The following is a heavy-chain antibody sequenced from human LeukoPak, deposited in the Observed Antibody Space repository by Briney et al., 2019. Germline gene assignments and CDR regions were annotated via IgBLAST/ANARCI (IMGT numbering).Heavy chain of an antibody. CDR1: GYTLTELS. CDR2: FDPEDGET. Sequence: GASVKVSCKVSGYTLTELSMHWVRQAPGKGLEWMGGFDPEDGETIYAQKFQGRVTMTEDTSTDTAYMELSSLRSEDTAVYYCARALNVAVAGIPHDAFDIWGQGTMVIVSS. CDR3: ARALNVAVAGIPHDAFDI. D-gene: IGHD6-19*01. J-gene: IGHJ3*02. V-gene: IGHV1-24*01.